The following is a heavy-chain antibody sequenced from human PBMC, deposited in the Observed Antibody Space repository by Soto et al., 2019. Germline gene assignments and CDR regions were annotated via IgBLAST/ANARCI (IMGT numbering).Heavy chain of an antibody. J-gene: IGHJ4*02. Sequence: PGWSLRLSCAASGFTFSSYAMHWVRQAPGKGLEWVAVISYDGSNKYYADSVKGRFTISRDNSKNTLYLQMNSLRAEDTAVYYCARLMYSSSGYAFDYWGQGTMVTFSA. V-gene: IGHV3-30-3*01. CDR1: GFTFSSYA. CDR2: ISYDGSNK. CDR3: ARLMYSSSGYAFDY. D-gene: IGHD6-13*01.